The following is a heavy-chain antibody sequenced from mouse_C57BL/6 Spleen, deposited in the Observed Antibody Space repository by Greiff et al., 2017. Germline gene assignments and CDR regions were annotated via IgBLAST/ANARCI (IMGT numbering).Heavy chain of an antibody. CDR1: GYSFTDYN. J-gene: IGHJ3*01. CDR2: INPNYGTT. CDR3: ARGDPYGSSYRFAY. D-gene: IGHD1-1*01. V-gene: IGHV1-39*01. Sequence: VQLKESGPELVKPGASVKISCKASGYSFTDYNMNWVKQSNGKSLEWIGVINPNYGTTSYNQKFKGKATLTVDQSSSTAYMQLNSLTSEDSAVYYCARGDPYGSSYRFAYWGQGTLVTVSA.